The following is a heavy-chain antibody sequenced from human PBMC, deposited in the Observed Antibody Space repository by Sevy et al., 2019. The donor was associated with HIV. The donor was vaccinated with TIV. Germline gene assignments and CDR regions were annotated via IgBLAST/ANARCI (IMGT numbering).Heavy chain of an antibody. J-gene: IGHJ5*02. CDR2: INHSGST. Sequence: SETLSLTCAVYGGSFSGYYWSWIRQPPGKGLEWIGEINHSGSTNYNPSLKSRVTISVDTSKNQFSLKLSSVTAADTAVYYCVRESIAAAGRSRFDPWGQGTLVTVSS. CDR3: VRESIAAAGRSRFDP. CDR1: GGSFSGYY. V-gene: IGHV4-34*01. D-gene: IGHD6-13*01.